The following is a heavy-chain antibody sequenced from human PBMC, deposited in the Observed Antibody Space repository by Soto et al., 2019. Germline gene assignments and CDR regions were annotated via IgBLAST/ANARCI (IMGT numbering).Heavy chain of an antibody. V-gene: IGHV5-10-1*01. CDR3: ATTRDNWNYFGMDV. J-gene: IGHJ6*02. CDR1: GYSFTSYW. CDR2: IDPSDSYT. Sequence: GESLKISCKGSGYSFTSYWISWVRQMPGKGLEWMGRIDPSDSYTNYSPSFQGHVTISADKSISTAYLQWSSLKASDTAMYYCATTRDNWNYFGMDVWGQGTTVTVSS. D-gene: IGHD1-20*01.